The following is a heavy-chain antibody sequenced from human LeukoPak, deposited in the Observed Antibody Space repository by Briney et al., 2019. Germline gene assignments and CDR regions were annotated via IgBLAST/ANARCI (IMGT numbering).Heavy chain of an antibody. V-gene: IGHV3-33*08. D-gene: IGHD3-3*01. CDR1: GFTFSSYG. CDR3: ARRFGVVTGLDY. Sequence: PGGSLRLSCAAFGFTFSSYGMHWVRQAPGKGLEWVAVIWYDGSNKYYADSVKGRFTISRDNSKNTLYLQMNSLRAEDTAVYYCARRFGVVTGLDYWGQGTLVTVSS. J-gene: IGHJ4*02. CDR2: IWYDGSNK.